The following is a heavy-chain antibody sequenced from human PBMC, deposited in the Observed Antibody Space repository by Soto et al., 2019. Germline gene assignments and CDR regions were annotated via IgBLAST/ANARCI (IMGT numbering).Heavy chain of an antibody. V-gene: IGHV3-30-3*01. J-gene: IGHJ6*02. CDR2: ISYDGSNK. CDR3: AREMTIVLVPAAIGADGMDV. Sequence: QVPLVESGGGVVQPGRSLRLSCAASGFTFSSYAMHWVRQAPGKGLEWVAVISYDGSNKYYADSVKGRFTISRDNSKNTLYLQMNSLRAEDTAVYYCAREMTIVLVPAAIGADGMDVWGQGTTVTVSS. D-gene: IGHD2-2*01. CDR1: GFTFSSYA.